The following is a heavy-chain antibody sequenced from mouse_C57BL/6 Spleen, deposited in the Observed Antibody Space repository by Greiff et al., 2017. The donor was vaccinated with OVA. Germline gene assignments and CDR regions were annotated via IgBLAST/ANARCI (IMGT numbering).Heavy chain of an antibody. V-gene: IGHV1-26*01. J-gene: IGHJ3*01. D-gene: IGHD4-1*01. CDR2: INPNNGGT. Sequence: VQLKESGPELVKPGASVKISCKASGYTFTDYYMNWVKQSHGKSLEWIGDINPNNGGTSYNQKFKGKATLTVDKSSSTAYMELRSLTSEDSAVYYCARSGTGFAYGGQGTLVTVSA. CDR3: ARSGTGFAY. CDR1: GYTFTDYY.